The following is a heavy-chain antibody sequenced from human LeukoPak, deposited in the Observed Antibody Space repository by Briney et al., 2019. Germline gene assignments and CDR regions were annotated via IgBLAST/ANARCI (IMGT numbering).Heavy chain of an antibody. D-gene: IGHD2/OR15-2a*01. J-gene: IGHJ5*02. Sequence: GRSLRLSCAASGFTFTSYGKHWVRQAPGKGLEWVTYISYDGGYQYYADSVKGRFTISRDNSKNTLYLEVSTLRAEDTAVYYCTRNPETQYWFDPWGQGTLVTVSS. CDR3: TRNPETQYWFDP. CDR2: ISYDGGYQ. CDR1: GFTFTSYG. V-gene: IGHV3-30*03.